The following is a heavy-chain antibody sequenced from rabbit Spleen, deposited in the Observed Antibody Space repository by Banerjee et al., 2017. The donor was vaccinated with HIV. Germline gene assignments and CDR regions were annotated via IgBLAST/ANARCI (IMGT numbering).Heavy chain of an antibody. J-gene: IGHJ4*01. D-gene: IGHD1-1*01. CDR3: ARDVVGDGSGHFNL. CDR1: GIDFSSYYY. Sequence: QQHLEESGGGLVKPGGTLTLTCKASGIDFSSYYYICWVRQAPGKGLELIACIYIDSGNTWYASWVNGRFTISKSTSLTTVDRKVTRLTAADTATYFCARDVVGDGSGHFNLWGPGTLVTVS. V-gene: IGHV1S43*01. CDR2: IYIDSGNT.